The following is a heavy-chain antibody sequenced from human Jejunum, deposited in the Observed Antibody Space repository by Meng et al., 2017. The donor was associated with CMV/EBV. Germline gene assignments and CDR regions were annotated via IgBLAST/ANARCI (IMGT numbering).Heavy chain of an antibody. D-gene: IGHD4-23*01. J-gene: IGHJ4*02. Sequence: CRSSAYSFRNYAFCCLRQAPEQGLEWWGWISPHHGNTNFAQKFQGRVSVTTETSTSTAYMELRSLGSADAAVYYCETSQRGNFFFDYWGQGTLVTVSS. CDR2: ISPHHGNT. V-gene: IGHV1-18*04. CDR3: ETSQRGNFFFDY. CDR1: AYSFRNYA.